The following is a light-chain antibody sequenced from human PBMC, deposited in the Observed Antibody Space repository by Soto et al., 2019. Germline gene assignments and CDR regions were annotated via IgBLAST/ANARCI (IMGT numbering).Light chain of an antibody. V-gene: IGKV2-28*01. CDR1: QSLLHSNGYTY. J-gene: IGKJ1*01. CDR2: LGF. CDR3: MQTLQTPRT. Sequence: DIVMTQSPLSLPVTPGEPASISCRSSQSLLHSNGYTYLDWYLQKPGQSPQLLIYLGFNRASGVPDRFSGSGSGTDFTLKISRVEADDVGVYYCMQTLQTPRTFGQGTRVEIK.